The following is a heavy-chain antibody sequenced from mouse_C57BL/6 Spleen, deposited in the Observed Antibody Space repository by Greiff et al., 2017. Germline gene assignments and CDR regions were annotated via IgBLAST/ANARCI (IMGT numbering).Heavy chain of an antibody. CDR3: ARWTTDWYFDV. V-gene: IGHV1-82*01. CDR1: GYAFSSSW. Sequence: VQRVESGPELVKPGASVKISCKASGYAFSSSWMNWVKQRPGKGLEWIGRIYPGDGDTNYNGKFKGKATLTADKSSSTAYMQLSSLTSEDSAVYFCARWTTDWYFDVWGTGTTVTVSS. CDR2: IYPGDGDT. D-gene: IGHD1-1*01. J-gene: IGHJ1*03.